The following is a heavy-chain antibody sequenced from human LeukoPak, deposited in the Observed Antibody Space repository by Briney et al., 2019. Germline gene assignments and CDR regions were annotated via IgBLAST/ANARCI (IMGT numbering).Heavy chain of an antibody. CDR1: GFTFSSYG. D-gene: IGHD6-19*01. CDR3: ARDRFSEVADPFDY. Sequence: PGGSLRLSCAASGFTFSSYGMHWVRQAPGKGLKGVAFIRYDGSNKYYADSVKGRFTISRDNSKNTLYLQMNSLRAEDTAVYYCARDRFSEVADPFDYWGQGTLVTVSS. CDR2: IRYDGSNK. J-gene: IGHJ4*02. V-gene: IGHV3-30*02.